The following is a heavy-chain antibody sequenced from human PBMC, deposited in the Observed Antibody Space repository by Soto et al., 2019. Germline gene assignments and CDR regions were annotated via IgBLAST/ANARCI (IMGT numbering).Heavy chain of an antibody. J-gene: IGHJ6*02. CDR1: GYKFTTYG. Sequence: ASVKVSCEASGYKFTTYGITWVRQAPGQGLEWLGGISTYNGNTDYAQNLQDRVTMTTETSTSTAYLEVRSLTSDDTAVYFCARGLGTNGLDVWGQGTTVTVSS. CDR3: ARGLGTNGLDV. V-gene: IGHV1-18*04. D-gene: IGHD7-27*01. CDR2: ISTYNGNT.